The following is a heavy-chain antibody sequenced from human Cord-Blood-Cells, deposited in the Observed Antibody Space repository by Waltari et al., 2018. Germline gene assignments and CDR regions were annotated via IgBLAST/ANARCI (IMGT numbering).Heavy chain of an antibody. J-gene: IGHJ4*02. CDR3: ARDRRSSSWYLENYFDY. D-gene: IGHD6-13*01. CDR2: IIPIFGTA. CDR1: GGTFSSYA. V-gene: IGHV1-69*06. Sequence: QVQLVQSGAEVKKPGSSVKVSCKASGGTFSSYAISWVRQAPGQGLEWMGGIIPIFGTANYAQKLQGRVTITADKSTSTAYMELSSLRSEDTAVYYCARDRRSSSWYLENYFDYWGQGTLVTVSS.